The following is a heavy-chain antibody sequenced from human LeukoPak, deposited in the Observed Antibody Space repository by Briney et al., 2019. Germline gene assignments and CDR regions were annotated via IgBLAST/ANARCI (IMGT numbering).Heavy chain of an antibody. V-gene: IGHV3-21*01. D-gene: IGHD3-3*01. J-gene: IGHJ4*02. Sequence: GGSLRLSCAASGFTFNSYSMSWVRQAPGEGLEWVSSISSSGTYIYYADSVKGRFTISRDNAKNSLYLQMNSLRAEDTALYYCARADPYEDWGQGTLVTVSS. CDR2: ISSSGTYI. CDR3: ARADPYED. CDR1: GFTFNSYS.